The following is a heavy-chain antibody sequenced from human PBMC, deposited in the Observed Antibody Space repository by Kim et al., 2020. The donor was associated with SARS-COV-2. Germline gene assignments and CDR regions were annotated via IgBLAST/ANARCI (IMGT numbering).Heavy chain of an antibody. CDR3: AKAEVSEHPRDGYNYPFDY. V-gene: IGHV3-9*01. CDR1: GFTFDDYA. CDR2: ISWNSGSI. D-gene: IGHD5-12*01. Sequence: GGSLRLSCAASGFTFDDYAMHWVRQAPGKGLEWVSGISWNSGSIGYADSVKGRFTISRDNAKNSLYLQMNSLRAEDAALYYCAKAEVSEHPRDGYNYPFDYWGQGTLVTVSS. J-gene: IGHJ4*02.